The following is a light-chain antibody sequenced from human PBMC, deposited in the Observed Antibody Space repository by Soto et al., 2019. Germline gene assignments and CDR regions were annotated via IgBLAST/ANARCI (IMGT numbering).Light chain of an antibody. CDR1: SSNIGSNN. Sequence: QSVLTQPRSASGTPGQRVTISCSGTSSNIGSNNVNSYQQLPGTAPKLLISNNNQRPSWVPDRFSGSKSGTSASLAISGLQSEDEATYYCSAWDDSLNGRVFGGGTKLTVL. CDR2: NNN. CDR3: SAWDDSLNGRV. V-gene: IGLV1-44*01. J-gene: IGLJ3*02.